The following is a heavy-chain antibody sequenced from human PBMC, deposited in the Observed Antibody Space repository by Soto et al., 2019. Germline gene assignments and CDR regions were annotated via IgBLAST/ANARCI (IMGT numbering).Heavy chain of an antibody. Sequence: QVQLQESGPGLVQPSGTLSLTCAVSGDSINNSHWWSWVRQTPGKGLEWIGETYHSGTTNYNPSLNTRVTISIDKSKNQFSLKINSVTAADTAVYYCAREVNSSPARGPNWFDPWGQGTLVTVSS. CDR3: AREVNSSPARGPNWFDP. CDR2: TYHSGTT. CDR1: GDSINNSHW. D-gene: IGHD6-13*01. J-gene: IGHJ5*02. V-gene: IGHV4-4*02.